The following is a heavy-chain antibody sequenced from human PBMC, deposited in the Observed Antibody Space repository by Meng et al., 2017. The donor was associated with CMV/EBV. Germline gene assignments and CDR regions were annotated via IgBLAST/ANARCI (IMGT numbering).Heavy chain of an antibody. CDR2: IYYSGST. D-gene: IGHD3-10*01. J-gene: IGHJ5*02. CDR1: GGSVSSGSSY. CDR3: ARDRMVRGVISNYNWFDP. V-gene: IGHV4-61*01. Sequence: SETLSLTCTVSGGSVSSGSSYWSWIRQPPGKGLEWIGYIYYSGSTNYNPSLKSRVTISVDTSKNQFSLKLSSVTAADTAVYYCARDRMVRGVISNYNWFDPWGQGTLVTVSS.